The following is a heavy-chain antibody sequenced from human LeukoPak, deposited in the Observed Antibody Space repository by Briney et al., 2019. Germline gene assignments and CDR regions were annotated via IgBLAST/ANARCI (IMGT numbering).Heavy chain of an antibody. V-gene: IGHV3-33*05. CDR1: GFTVRTSG. CDR2: ISYDGSNK. CDR3: ARDSPPYDRGDR. D-gene: IGHD5-12*01. Sequence: GGSLRLSCAASGFTVRTSGMHWVRQAPGKGLEWVAVISYDGSNKFYADSVKGRFTISRDSSNYTLYLQMNSLRVEDTAVYYCARDSPPYDRGDRWGQGTLVTVSS. J-gene: IGHJ4*02.